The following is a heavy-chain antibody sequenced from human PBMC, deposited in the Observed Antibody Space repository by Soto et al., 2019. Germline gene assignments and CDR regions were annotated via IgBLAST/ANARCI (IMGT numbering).Heavy chain of an antibody. Sequence: PSETLSLTCAVYGGSFSGYYWSWIRQPPGKGLEWIGEIHHSGSTNYNPSLRSRITISVDTSKNQFSLKLSSVTAADTAVFYCARSSGLGPEYFQHWGQGTLVTVSS. D-gene: IGHD3-10*01. CDR2: IHHSGST. J-gene: IGHJ1*01. CDR1: GGSFSGYY. V-gene: IGHV4-34*01. CDR3: ARSSGLGPEYFQH.